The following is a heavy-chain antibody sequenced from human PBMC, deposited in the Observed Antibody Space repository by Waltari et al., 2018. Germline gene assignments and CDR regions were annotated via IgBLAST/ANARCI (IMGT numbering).Heavy chain of an antibody. Sequence: QVQLQQWGAGLLKPSETLSLTCAVYGGSFSGYYWSWIRQPPGKGLEWLGEINHSGSTNYNPSLKSRVTISVDTSKNQFSLKLSSVTAADTAVYYCARGVGYYDILTGYYAPYYYYGMDVWGQGTTVTVSS. CDR1: GGSFSGYY. J-gene: IGHJ6*02. D-gene: IGHD3-9*01. V-gene: IGHV4-34*01. CDR3: ARGVGYYDILTGYYAPYYYYGMDV. CDR2: INHSGST.